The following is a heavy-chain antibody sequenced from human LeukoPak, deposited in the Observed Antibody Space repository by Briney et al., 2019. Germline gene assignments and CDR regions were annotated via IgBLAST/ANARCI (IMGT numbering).Heavy chain of an antibody. J-gene: IGHJ3*02. CDR1: GGSISTYY. V-gene: IGHV4-59*01. CDR3: ARDGSYGAFDI. Sequence: SETLSLTCTVSGGSISTYYWSWIRQPPGKGLEWIGYIYYSGSTNYNPSLKSRVTISVDTSKNQFSLKLSSVTAADTAVYYCARDGSYGAFDIWGQGAMVTVSS. CDR2: IYYSGST. D-gene: IGHD1-26*01.